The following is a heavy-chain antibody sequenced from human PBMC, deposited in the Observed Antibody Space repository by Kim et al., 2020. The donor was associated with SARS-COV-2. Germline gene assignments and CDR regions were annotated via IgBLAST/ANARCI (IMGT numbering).Heavy chain of an antibody. CDR3: ARVTPALAAAGTLPDY. D-gene: IGHD6-13*01. CDR1: GGSISSTSYY. Sequence: SETLSLTCTVSGGSISSTSYYWGWIRQPPGKGLEWIGSIYYSGSTYYDPSLKSRVTISVDTSKNQFSLKLTSVTAADTAVYYCARVTPALAAAGTLPDYWGQGTLVTVSS. J-gene: IGHJ4*02. V-gene: IGHV4-39*07. CDR2: IYYSGST.